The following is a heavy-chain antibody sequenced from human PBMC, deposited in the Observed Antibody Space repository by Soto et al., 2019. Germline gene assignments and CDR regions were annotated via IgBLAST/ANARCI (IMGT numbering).Heavy chain of an antibody. Sequence: GGSLRLSCAASGFTFSHYWKTWVRQAPGKGLEWVASIKEDGSEKYYVDSVKGRFTVSRDNAKNLLYLQMNSLRVEDTAVYYCARGRYGMDVWRQGTTVPVSS. J-gene: IGHJ6*02. CDR1: GFTFSHYW. CDR3: ARGRYGMDV. V-gene: IGHV3-7*03. CDR2: IKEDGSEK.